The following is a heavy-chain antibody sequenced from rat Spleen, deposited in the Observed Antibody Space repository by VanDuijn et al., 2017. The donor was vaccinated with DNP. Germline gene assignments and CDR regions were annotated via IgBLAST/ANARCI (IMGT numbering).Heavy chain of an antibody. V-gene: IGHV3-1*01. Sequence: EVQLQESGPGLVKPSQSLSLTCSVTGYSITSNYWAWIRKFPGNKMEWMGYISYSGSTSYNPSLKSRISITRDTSKNQFFLQLNSVTTEDTATYYCARLMNSGLDYWGQGVMVTVSS. CDR3: ARLMNSGLDY. J-gene: IGHJ2*01. D-gene: IGHD4-3*01. CDR1: GYSITSNY. CDR2: ISYSGST.